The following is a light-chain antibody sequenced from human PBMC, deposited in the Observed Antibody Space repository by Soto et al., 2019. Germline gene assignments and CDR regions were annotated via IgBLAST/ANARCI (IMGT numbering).Light chain of an antibody. V-gene: IGKV1-5*03. Sequence: DIQMTQSPSTLSASVGDRVTITCRASQSISSWLAWYQQKPGKAPKLLIYKASSLESGVPSRFSGSGSGTEFTLTISSMQHEDFATYYCLQDYSTPLPFGGRTKGDIK. CDR3: LQDYSTPLP. J-gene: IGKJ4*01. CDR1: QSISSW. CDR2: KAS.